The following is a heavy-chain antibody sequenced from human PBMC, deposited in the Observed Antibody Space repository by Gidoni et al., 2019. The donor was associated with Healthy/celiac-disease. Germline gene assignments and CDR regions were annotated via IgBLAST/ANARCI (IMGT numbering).Heavy chain of an antibody. CDR2: IKQDGSEK. Sequence: EVQLVESGGGLVQPGGSLRLSCAASGFTFSSYWMSWVRQAPGKGLEWVANIKQDGSEKYYVDSVKGRFTISRDNAKNSLYLQMNSLRAEDTAVYYCAREGETYYDFWSGSHYYYYGMDVWGQGTTVTVSS. V-gene: IGHV3-7*01. D-gene: IGHD3-3*01. CDR3: AREGETYYDFWSGSHYYYYGMDV. CDR1: GFTFSSYW. J-gene: IGHJ6*02.